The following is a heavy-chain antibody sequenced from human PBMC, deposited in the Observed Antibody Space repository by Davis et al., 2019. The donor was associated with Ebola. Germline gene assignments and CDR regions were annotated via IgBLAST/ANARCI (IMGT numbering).Heavy chain of an antibody. V-gene: IGHV1-45*02. CDR3: AREFGLDSSAPFDY. D-gene: IGHD3-22*01. CDR1: GYTFTYRY. J-gene: IGHJ4*02. CDR2: ITPFNGNT. Sequence: SVKVSCKASGYTFTYRYLHWVRQAPGQALEWLGWITPFNGNTNYAQKFQDRVTITRDRSMSTAYMELSRLRSEDTAVYYCAREFGLDSSAPFDYWGQGTLVTVSS.